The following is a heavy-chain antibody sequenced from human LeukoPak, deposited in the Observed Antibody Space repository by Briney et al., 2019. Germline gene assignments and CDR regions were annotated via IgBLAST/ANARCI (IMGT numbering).Heavy chain of an antibody. V-gene: IGHV3-74*01. CDR2: INSDGRST. D-gene: IGHD7-27*01. CDR1: GFTFSSYW. CDR3: ARSLNWAFDY. J-gene: IGHJ4*02. Sequence: PGGSLRLSCAASGFTFSSYWMHWVRQGPGKGLVWVSHINSDGRSTSNADPVKGRFTISRDNAKNTLYLQMNSLRAEDTAVYYCARSLNWAFDYWGQGTLVTVSS.